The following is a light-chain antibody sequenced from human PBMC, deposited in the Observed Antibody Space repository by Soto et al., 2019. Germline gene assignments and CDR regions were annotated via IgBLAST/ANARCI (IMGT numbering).Light chain of an antibody. V-gene: IGLV6-57*03. CDR3: QSYDNTNHGV. Sequence: NFMMTQPHSVSESPGKTVTISCTRSSGSIATNYVQWYQQRPGSAPTTVIYEDNQRLSGVPDRFSGSIDSSSNSASLTISGLRTEDEAFYYCQSYDNTNHGVFGGGTKLTVL. CDR2: EDN. J-gene: IGLJ3*02. CDR1: SGSIATNY.